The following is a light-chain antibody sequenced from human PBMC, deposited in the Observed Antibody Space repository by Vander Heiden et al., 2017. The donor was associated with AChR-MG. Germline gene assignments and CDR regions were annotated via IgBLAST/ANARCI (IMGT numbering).Light chain of an antibody. V-gene: IGKV1-39*01. J-gene: IGKJ5*01. Sequence: DIQMTQSPSSLSASVGDRVSITCRASQSIGDYLNWYQHKPGRAPELLIYVASSLHSGVPLRFSGSGSGTDFTLTINRLQPEDSATYYCQQRDSPPITFGQGTRLQIK. CDR1: QSIGDY. CDR3: QQRDSPPIT. CDR2: VAS.